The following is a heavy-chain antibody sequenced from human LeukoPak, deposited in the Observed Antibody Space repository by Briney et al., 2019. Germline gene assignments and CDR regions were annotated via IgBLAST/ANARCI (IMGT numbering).Heavy chain of an antibody. Sequence: SETLSLNCTVSSFSINNGYYWGWIRQAPGKGLEWIGSMYHSGDSYYNPSLKSRVSISVDPSKNQFSLKLTSVTVADTAVYYCARGLQNRSSGRRFDVFEIWGQGTMVTVSS. CDR2: MYHSGDS. D-gene: IGHD2/OR15-2a*01. CDR1: SFSINNGYY. CDR3: ARGLQNRSSGRRFDVFEI. J-gene: IGHJ3*02. V-gene: IGHV4-38-2*02.